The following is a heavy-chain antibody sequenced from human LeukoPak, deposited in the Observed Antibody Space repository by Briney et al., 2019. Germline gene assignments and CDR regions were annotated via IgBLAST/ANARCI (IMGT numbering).Heavy chain of an antibody. CDR1: GFTFSSYT. V-gene: IGHV3-21*04. Sequence: GGSLRLSCAASGFTFSSYTINWVRQAPGKGLEWVSAISGDSRYIYYADSVKGRFTISRDNAENSLYLQMNSLRAEDTALYYCAKDAHRYSSSWTYWYFDLWGRGTLVTVSS. J-gene: IGHJ2*01. CDR2: ISGDSRYI. D-gene: IGHD6-13*01. CDR3: AKDAHRYSSSWTYWYFDL.